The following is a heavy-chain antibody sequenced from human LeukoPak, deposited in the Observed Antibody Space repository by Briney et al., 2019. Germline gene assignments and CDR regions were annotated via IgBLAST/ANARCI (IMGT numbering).Heavy chain of an antibody. CDR3: TTEGIREITMIVVDFDY. Sequence: GGSLRLSCAASGLTLSSYWMSWVRQAPGKGLEWVANIKQDGSEKYYVDSVEGRFTISRDNAKNSLYLQMNSLRAEDTAVYYCTTEGIREITMIVVDFDYWGQGTLVTVSS. J-gene: IGHJ4*02. D-gene: IGHD3-22*01. CDR2: IKQDGSEK. CDR1: GLTLSSYW. V-gene: IGHV3-7*01.